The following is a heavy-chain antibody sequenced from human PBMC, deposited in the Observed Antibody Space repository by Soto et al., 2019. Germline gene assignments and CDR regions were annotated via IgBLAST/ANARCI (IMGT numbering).Heavy chain of an antibody. CDR3: ARDPSRYFDLFDP. CDR2: ISSSSSYI. Sequence: PGGSLRLSCAASGFTFSSYSMNWVRQAPGKGLEWVSSISSSSSYIYYADSVKGRFTISRDNAKNSLYLQMNSLRAEDTAVYYCARDPSRYFDLFDPWGRGTLVTVSS. V-gene: IGHV3-21*01. CDR1: GFTFSSYS. D-gene: IGHD3-9*01. J-gene: IGHJ5*02.